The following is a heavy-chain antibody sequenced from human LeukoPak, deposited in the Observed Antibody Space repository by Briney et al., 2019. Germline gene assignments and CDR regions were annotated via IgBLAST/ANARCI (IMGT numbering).Heavy chain of an antibody. Sequence: SQTLSLTCAISGDSVSSNSVTWNWIRQSPSRGLEWLGRTYYRSTWYNDYAVSVRGRITVNPDTSKNQSPLHLNSVTPEDTAVYYCARGLTQYDCFDPWGQGILVTVSS. CDR1: GDSVSSNSVT. CDR3: ARGLTQYDCFDP. CDR2: TYYRSTWYN. J-gene: IGHJ5*02. D-gene: IGHD2-2*01. V-gene: IGHV6-1*01.